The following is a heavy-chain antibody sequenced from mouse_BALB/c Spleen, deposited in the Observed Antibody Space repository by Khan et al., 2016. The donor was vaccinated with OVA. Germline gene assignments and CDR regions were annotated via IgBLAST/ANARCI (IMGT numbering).Heavy chain of an antibody. J-gene: IGHJ2*01. D-gene: IGHD1-1*01. CDR1: GYSITNNYD. Sequence: EVQLQESGPGLVKPSQSLSLTCTVTGYSITNNYDRNWIRQFPGNKLVWMGIISYSGSTNYNPSIKRRISITRDTSKNQFSLQLNSVTTEDTATYYCAKGNYYGYYFDYWGQGTTLTVSS. CDR3: AKGNYYGYYFDY. CDR2: ISYSGST. V-gene: IGHV3-2*02.